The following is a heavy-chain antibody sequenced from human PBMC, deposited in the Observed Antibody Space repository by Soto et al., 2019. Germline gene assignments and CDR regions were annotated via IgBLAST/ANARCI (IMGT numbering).Heavy chain of an antibody. Sequence: QVQLQESGPGLVKPSGTLSLTCAVSGVSISTDYWWSWVRQPPGKGLEWIGEIYHSGSTNYNPSPKSRVTLSVDRSKNQFSLDLSSVTAADTAVYYCARDTHWGLGNWGQGTLVTVSS. V-gene: IGHV4-4*02. CDR2: IYHSGST. CDR3: ARDTHWGLGN. CDR1: GVSISTDYW. J-gene: IGHJ4*02. D-gene: IGHD7-27*01.